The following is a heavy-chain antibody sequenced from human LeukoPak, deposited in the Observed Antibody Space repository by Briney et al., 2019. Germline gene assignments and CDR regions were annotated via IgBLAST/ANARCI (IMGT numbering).Heavy chain of an antibody. Sequence: ASVKVSCKASGYTFTGYYMHWVRQAPGQGLEWMGWINPNSGGTNYAQKFQGRVTMTRDTSISTAYMELSRLRSDDTAVYYCARETRVTTVTHNWFDPWGQGTLVTVSS. CDR1: GYTFTGYY. V-gene: IGHV1-2*02. CDR3: ARETRVTTVTHNWFDP. D-gene: IGHD4-11*01. CDR2: INPNSGGT. J-gene: IGHJ5*02.